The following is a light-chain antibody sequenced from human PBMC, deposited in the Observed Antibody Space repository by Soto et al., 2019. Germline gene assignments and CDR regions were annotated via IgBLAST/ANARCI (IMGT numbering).Light chain of an antibody. CDR2: SDN. J-gene: IGLJ2*01. CDR1: SSNIGSNT. CDR3: AAWDDSLNGPV. Sequence: QSVLTQPPSASGTPGQRVTISCSGGSSNIGSNTVNWYQQLPGTAPKLLIYSDNQRPSGAPDRFSGSKSGTSASLAISGLQSEDETDYYCAAWDDSLNGPVFGGGTKLTVL. V-gene: IGLV1-44*01.